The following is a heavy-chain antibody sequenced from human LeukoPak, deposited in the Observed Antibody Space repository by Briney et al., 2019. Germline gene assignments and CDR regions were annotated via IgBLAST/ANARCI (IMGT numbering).Heavy chain of an antibody. Sequence: PSQTLSLTCTVSGGSISSGDYYWSWIRQPPGKGLEWIGYIYYSGSTYYNPSLKSRVTISVDTSKNQFSLKLSSVTAADTAVYYCASYSGDYGSYYFDYWGQGTLVTVSS. CDR2: IYYSGST. CDR1: GGSISSGDYY. J-gene: IGHJ4*02. D-gene: IGHD4-17*01. CDR3: ASYSGDYGSYYFDY. V-gene: IGHV4-30-4*01.